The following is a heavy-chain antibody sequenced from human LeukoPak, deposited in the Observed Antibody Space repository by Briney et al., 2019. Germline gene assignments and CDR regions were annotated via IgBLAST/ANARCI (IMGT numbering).Heavy chain of an antibody. CDR2: ICDSGASA. J-gene: IGHJ4*02. CDR1: EFNFSSYA. Sequence: GGSLRLSCAASEFNFSSYAMSWVRQAPGKGLEWVSAICDSGASAYYADSVQGRFTVSRDNSKDTMYLQMNSLRAADTAVYYCAKDRRACSSSSCYYRFDYWAREPWSPSPQ. D-gene: IGHD2-2*01. CDR3: AKDRRACSSSSCYYRFDY. V-gene: IGHV3-23*01.